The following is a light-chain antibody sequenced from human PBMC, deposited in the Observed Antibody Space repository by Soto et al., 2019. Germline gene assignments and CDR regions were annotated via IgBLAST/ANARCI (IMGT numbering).Light chain of an antibody. J-gene: IGLJ1*01. Sequence: QSDLTQLASVSASPGQSSTISCNGTSSDVGAYNYVSWYQQYPGKAPKLIIYDVVKRPPGISNRFSGSTSGNTASLTISGLQAEDEADYYCAPYGTVSTLYVFGTGTKVTVL. CDR3: APYGTVSTLYV. V-gene: IGLV2-14*01. CDR2: DVV. CDR1: SSDVGAYNY.